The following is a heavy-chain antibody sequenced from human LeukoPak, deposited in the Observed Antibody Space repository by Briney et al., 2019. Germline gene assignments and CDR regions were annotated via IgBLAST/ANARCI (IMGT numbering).Heavy chain of an antibody. V-gene: IGHV4-31*03. Sequence: SETLSLTGTVSGGSINSGGYYWSWIRQYPGKGLDWIGYIYYSGSTYYNPSLKSRIIISVDTSKNQFSLKLSSVTAADTAVYYCARVDSSYYPLDSWGQGTLVTVSS. J-gene: IGHJ4*02. CDR3: ARVDSSYYPLDS. D-gene: IGHD3-22*01. CDR2: IYYSGST. CDR1: GGSINSGGYY.